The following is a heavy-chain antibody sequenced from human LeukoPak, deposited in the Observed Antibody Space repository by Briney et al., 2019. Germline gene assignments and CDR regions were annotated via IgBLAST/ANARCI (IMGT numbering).Heavy chain of an antibody. CDR3: ARDRGHDFTYYFDY. V-gene: IGHV3-74*01. J-gene: IGHJ4*02. Sequence: GGSLRLSCSASGFSSSGHWMHWARQLPGKGLVWVSRISPTGSTTSYADSVKGRFTISRDNAKNSLYLQMNSLRAEDTAVYYCARDRGHDFTYYFDYWGQGTLVTVSS. CDR1: GFSSSGHW. CDR2: ISPTGSTT. D-gene: IGHD3-3*01.